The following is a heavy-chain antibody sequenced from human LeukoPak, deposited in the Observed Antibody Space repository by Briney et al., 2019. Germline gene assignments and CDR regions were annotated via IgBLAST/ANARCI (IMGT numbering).Heavy chain of an antibody. J-gene: IGHJ6*03. CDR2: IYNSGIT. V-gene: IGHV4-59*02. D-gene: IGHD4/OR15-4a*01. CDR3: ARDHLPAGAPGYYMDV. Sequence: SETLPLTCTVSGGSVSSHFWSWIRQPPGKGLEWIGYIYNSGITNYNPSLKSRVTMSVDTSKNQFSLMLRSVTAADTAVYYCARDHLPAGAPGYYMDVWGKGTTVTVSS. CDR1: GGSVSSHF.